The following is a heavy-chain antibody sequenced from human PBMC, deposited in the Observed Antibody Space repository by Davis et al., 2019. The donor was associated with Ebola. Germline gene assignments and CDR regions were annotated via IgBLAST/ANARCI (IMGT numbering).Heavy chain of an antibody. Sequence: PSETLSLTCTVSGGSISSYYWSWIRQPPGKGLEWIGYIYYSGSTNYNPSLKSRVTISVDTSKNQFSLKLSSVTAADTAVYYCARRPGVLVVYAIGFDPWGQGTLVTVSS. CDR1: GGSISSYY. CDR3: ARRPGVLVVYAIGFDP. D-gene: IGHD2-8*02. J-gene: IGHJ5*02. CDR2: IYYSGST. V-gene: IGHV4-59*12.